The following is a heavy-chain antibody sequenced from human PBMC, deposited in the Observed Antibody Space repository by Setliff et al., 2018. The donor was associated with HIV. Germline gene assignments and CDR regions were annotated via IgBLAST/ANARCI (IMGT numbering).Heavy chain of an antibody. CDR1: GGSFSGNY. CDR3: ARGPGGWQRDYYYYMDV. V-gene: IGHV4-34*01. J-gene: IGHJ6*03. CDR2: INNSGST. D-gene: IGHD2-15*01. Sequence: SETLSLTCAVYGGSFSGNYCSWIRQPPGKGLEWIGEINNSGSTNFNQSLKSRVIISVDLSKKQFSLKLSSVTAADTAVYYCARGPGGWQRDYYYYMDVWGKGTTVTVSS.